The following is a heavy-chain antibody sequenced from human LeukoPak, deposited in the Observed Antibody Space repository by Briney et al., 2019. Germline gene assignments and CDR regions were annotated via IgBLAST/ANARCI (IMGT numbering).Heavy chain of an antibody. CDR2: ISTTGSTI. D-gene: IGHD3-22*01. J-gene: IGHJ4*02. CDR3: ARDRSSSGYYPFDY. CDR1: GFIFSSYS. Sequence: GGSLRLSCAASGFIFSSYSMNWVRQAPGKGLEWVSYISTTGSTIYYADSVKGRFTISRDNAKNSLYLQMNSLRDEDTAVYYCARDRSSSGYYPFDYWGQGILVTVSS. V-gene: IGHV3-48*02.